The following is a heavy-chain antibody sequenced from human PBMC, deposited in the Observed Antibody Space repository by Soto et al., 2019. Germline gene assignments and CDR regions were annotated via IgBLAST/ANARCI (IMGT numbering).Heavy chain of an antibody. Sequence: QVQLQQWGAGLLKPSETLSLTCAVYGGSFSGYYWSWIRQPPGKGLEWIGEINHSGSTNYNPSLKSRVPISVDTSKNQFSLKLSSVTAADTAVYYCARRRGSSWYGFHFDYWGQGTLVTVSS. CDR2: INHSGST. CDR1: GGSFSGYY. J-gene: IGHJ4*02. V-gene: IGHV4-34*01. CDR3: ARRRGSSWYGFHFDY. D-gene: IGHD6-13*01.